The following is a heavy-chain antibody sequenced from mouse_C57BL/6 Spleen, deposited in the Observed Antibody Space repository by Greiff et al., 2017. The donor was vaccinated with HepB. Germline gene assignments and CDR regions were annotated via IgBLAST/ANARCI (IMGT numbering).Heavy chain of an antibody. V-gene: IGHV5-9-1*02. CDR1: GFTFSSYA. J-gene: IGHJ4*01. CDR3: TRAPLLGCAMDY. D-gene: IGHD2-1*01. CDR2: ISSGGDYI. Sequence: EVKLMESGEGLVKPGGSLKLSCAASGFTFSSYAMSWVRQTPEKRLEWVAYISSGGDYIYYADTVKGRFTISRDNARNTLYLQMSSLKSEDTAMYYCTRAPLLGCAMDYWGQGTSVTVSS.